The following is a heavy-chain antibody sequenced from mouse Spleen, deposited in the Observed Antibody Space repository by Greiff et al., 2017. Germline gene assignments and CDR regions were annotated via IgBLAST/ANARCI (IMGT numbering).Heavy chain of an antibody. CDR3: ASPQLGFAF. Sequence: QVQLKESGPELVKPGASVKISCKASGYAFSSSWMNWVKQRPGKGLEWIGRIYPGDGDTNYNGKFKDKATLTADKFSTTAYMQLSSLTSEDSAVYFCASPQLGFAFWGQGTLVTVSA. V-gene: IGHV1-82*01. D-gene: IGHD4-1*02. CDR2: IYPGDGDT. J-gene: IGHJ3*01. CDR1: GYAFSSSW.